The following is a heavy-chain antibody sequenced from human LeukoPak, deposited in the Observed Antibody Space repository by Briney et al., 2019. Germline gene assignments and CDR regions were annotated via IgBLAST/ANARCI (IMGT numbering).Heavy chain of an antibody. CDR2: IYSSGTT. V-gene: IGHV4-4*07. CDR1: GGSISGYY. J-gene: IGHJ4*02. D-gene: IGHD1-26*01. Sequence: SETLSLTCTVSGGSISGYYWNWIRQPAGKGLEWIGRIYSSGTTDDNPSLKSRVTMSVDTSQNVVSLRMTFVTAADTAMYYCARQDSKVGAYTGPYYLDYWAWEPWSPSRQ. CDR3: ARQDSKVGAYTGPYYLDY.